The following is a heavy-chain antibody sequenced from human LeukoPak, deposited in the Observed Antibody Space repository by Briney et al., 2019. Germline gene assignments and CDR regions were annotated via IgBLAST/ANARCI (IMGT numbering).Heavy chain of an antibody. Sequence: TGGSLRLSCAASGFTFSAYWMSWVRQAPGKGLEWVSSISSSSSYIYYADSVKGRFTISRDNAKNSLYLQMNSLRVEDTAVYYCARDVGNGYFDSWGRGTLVTVSS. CDR3: ARDVGNGYFDS. D-gene: IGHD4-23*01. J-gene: IGHJ4*02. CDR1: GFTFSAYW. CDR2: ISSSSSYI. V-gene: IGHV3-21*01.